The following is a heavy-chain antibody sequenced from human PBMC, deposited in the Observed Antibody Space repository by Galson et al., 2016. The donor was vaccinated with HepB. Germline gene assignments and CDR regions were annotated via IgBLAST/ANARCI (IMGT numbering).Heavy chain of an antibody. CDR2: IYTSGAT. CDR1: GASISSGSYF. J-gene: IGHJ4*02. Sequence: TLSLTCTVSGASISSGSYFWTWIRQPAGKGPEWIGRIYTSGATNYNPSLKSRVTISLDTSKNQFSLRLTSATAADTAVYYCARDLRYDMLTVYLDYWGLGTVVTVSS. V-gene: IGHV4-61*02. CDR3: ARDLRYDMLTVYLDY. D-gene: IGHD3-9*01.